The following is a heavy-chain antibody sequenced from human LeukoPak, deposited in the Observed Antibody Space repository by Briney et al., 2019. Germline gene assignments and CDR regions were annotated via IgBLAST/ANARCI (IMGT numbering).Heavy chain of an antibody. J-gene: IGHJ3*02. CDR2: IYYSGST. CDR1: GGSISSGGYY. Sequence: PSETLSLTCTVSGGSISSGGYYWSWIRQHPEKGLEWIGYIYYSGSTYYNPSLKSRVTISVDTSKNQFSLKLSSVTAADTAVYYCARVARSVWGYAFDIWGQGTMVTVSS. D-gene: IGHD7-27*01. V-gene: IGHV4-31*03. CDR3: ARVARSVWGYAFDI.